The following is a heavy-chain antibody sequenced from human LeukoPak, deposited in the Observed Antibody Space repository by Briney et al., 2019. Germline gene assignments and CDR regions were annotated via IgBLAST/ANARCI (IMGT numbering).Heavy chain of an antibody. CDR1: GFTFSNAW. CDR2: IYTSGTT. CDR3: ARGSGYLGVDS. V-gene: IGHV4-59*10. Sequence: GSLRLSCAASGFTFSNAWMTWIRQAPGKGLEWVGRIYTSGTTNHNPSLNSRVTMSIDTSKSQFSLKLTSVTAADTALYYCARGSGYLGVDSWGQGILVTVSS. D-gene: IGHD3-22*01. J-gene: IGHJ4*02.